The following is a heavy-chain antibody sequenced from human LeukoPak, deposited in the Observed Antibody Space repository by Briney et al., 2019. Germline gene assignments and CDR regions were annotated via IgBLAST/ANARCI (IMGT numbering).Heavy chain of an antibody. V-gene: IGHV3-74*01. CDR2: INTNGTST. CDR3: ALSRTLDY. Sequence: PGGSLRLSCAASGFTFSSYWMYWVRQAPGKGLVWVSRINTNGTSTSYADSVKGRFTISRDNAKNTLYLQMNSLRPEDTAVYYCALSRTLDYWGQGTLVTVSS. J-gene: IGHJ4*02. CDR1: GFTFSSYW. D-gene: IGHD3-16*02.